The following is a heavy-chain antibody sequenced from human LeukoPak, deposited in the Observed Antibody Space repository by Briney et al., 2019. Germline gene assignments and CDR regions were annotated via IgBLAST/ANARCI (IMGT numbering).Heavy chain of an antibody. D-gene: IGHD6-13*01. CDR2: IYYSGST. J-gene: IGHJ4*02. CDR1: GGSISSGDYY. V-gene: IGHV4-30-4*08. CDR3: ARITAVGTAFDY. Sequence: PSQTLSFTCTVSGGSISSGDYYWSWIRQPPGKGLEWIGYIYYSGSTYHNPSLKSRDTISVDTSKNQFSLKLSSVTAADTAVYYCARITAVGTAFDYWGQGTLVTVSS.